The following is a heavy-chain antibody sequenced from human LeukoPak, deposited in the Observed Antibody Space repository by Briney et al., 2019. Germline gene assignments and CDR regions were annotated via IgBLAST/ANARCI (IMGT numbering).Heavy chain of an antibody. V-gene: IGHV3-33*06. CDR1: GFTFSING. J-gene: IGHJ4*02. CDR2: IWYDGSIK. Sequence: PGGSLRLSCAASGFTFSINGMHWVRHAPGKGLEWVAAIWYDGSIKNYADSVKGRFTISRDNSKNTLYLQMDSRRAEDTAVYYCAKAGYCSGGSCYGSDYWGQGTLVSVSS. CDR3: AKAGYCSGGSCYGSDY. D-gene: IGHD2-15*01.